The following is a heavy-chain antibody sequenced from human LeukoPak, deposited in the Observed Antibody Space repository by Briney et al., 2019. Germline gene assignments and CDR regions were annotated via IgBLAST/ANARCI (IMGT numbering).Heavy chain of an antibody. CDR3: ARGVVPLAANTLAY. D-gene: IGHD1-1*01. CDR2: LYSDGNT. V-gene: IGHV3-53*01. J-gene: IGHJ4*02. CDR1: GFTVITND. Sequence: GGSLRLSCAASGFTVITNDMTWVRQAPGKGLEWVSVLYSDGNTKYADSVQGRFTISRDNSKNTLYLEMNSLSPDDAAVYYCARGVVPLAANTLAYWGQGTLVTVSS.